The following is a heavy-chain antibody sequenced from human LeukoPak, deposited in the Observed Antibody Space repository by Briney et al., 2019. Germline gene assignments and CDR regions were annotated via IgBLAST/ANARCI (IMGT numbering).Heavy chain of an antibody. Sequence: GASVKVSCEASGYTFTSYDINWVRQATGQGLEWMGWMNPNSGNTGYAQKFQGRVTMTRNTSISTAYMELSSLRSEDTAVYYCARGFITVTTTDAVDFDIWGQGTMVTVSS. CDR1: GYTFTSYD. D-gene: IGHD4-11*01. V-gene: IGHV1-8*01. CDR2: MNPNSGNT. CDR3: ARGFITVTTTDAVDFDI. J-gene: IGHJ3*02.